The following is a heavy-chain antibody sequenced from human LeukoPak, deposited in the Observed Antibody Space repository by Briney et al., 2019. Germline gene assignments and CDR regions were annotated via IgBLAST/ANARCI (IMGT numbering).Heavy chain of an antibody. V-gene: IGHV3-30*02. Sequence: GGSLRLSCAASGFTFSDYGLHWVRQAPGKGLEWVAFIRYDGSFKYYADSVKGRFTISRDNSKDTLFLQMNSLRAEDTALYYCAKLPRSSGLPSSWGQGTLVTVSS. CDR2: IRYDGSFK. D-gene: IGHD3-22*01. CDR1: GFTFSDYG. J-gene: IGHJ5*02. CDR3: AKLPRSSGLPSS.